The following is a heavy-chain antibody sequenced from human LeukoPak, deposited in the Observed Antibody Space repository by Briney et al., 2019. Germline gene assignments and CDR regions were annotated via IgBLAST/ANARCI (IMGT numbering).Heavy chain of an antibody. J-gene: IGHJ5*02. D-gene: IGHD1-26*01. Sequence: PGRSLRLSCAASGFTFSSYGMHWVRQAPGKGLEWVAVILYDGDNKYYADSVQGRFTTSRDNSKNTLYLQMNSLRAEDTAVYYCAKAGSGSYLSWFDPWGQGTLVTVSS. CDR1: GFTFSSYG. V-gene: IGHV3-30*18. CDR3: AKAGSGSYLSWFDP. CDR2: ILYDGDNK.